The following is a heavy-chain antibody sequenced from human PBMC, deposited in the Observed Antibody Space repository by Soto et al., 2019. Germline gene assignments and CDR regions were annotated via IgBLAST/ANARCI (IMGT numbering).Heavy chain of an antibody. D-gene: IGHD2-2*01. Sequence: QVQLVQSGAEVKKPGSSVKVSCKASGGTFSSYAISWVRQAPGQGLEWMGGIIPISDTTNYAQKFQGRVTMTADESTSTAYMVLSSLRSEDTAVYYCARSQGSSTSLEIYYYYYYGMDVWGQGTTVTVSS. CDR2: IIPISDTT. V-gene: IGHV1-69*01. J-gene: IGHJ6*02. CDR1: GGTFSSYA. CDR3: ARSQGSSTSLEIYYYYYYGMDV.